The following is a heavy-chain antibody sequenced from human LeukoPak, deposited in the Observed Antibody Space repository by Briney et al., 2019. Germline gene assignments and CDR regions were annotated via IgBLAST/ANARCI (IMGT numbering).Heavy chain of an antibody. CDR3: ARLSCGGDCFHYFDY. D-gene: IGHD2-21*02. V-gene: IGHV3-20*04. CDR1: GFTITNYA. CDR2: INWNGGST. Sequence: PGGSLRLSCAASGFTITNYAMSWVRQAPGKGLEWVSGINWNGGSTGYADSVKGRFTISRDNAKNSLYLQMNSLRAEDTALYYCARLSCGGDCFHYFDYWGQGTLVTVSS. J-gene: IGHJ4*02.